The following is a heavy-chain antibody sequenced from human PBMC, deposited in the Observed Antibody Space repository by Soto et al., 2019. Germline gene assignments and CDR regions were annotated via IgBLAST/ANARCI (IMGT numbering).Heavy chain of an antibody. D-gene: IGHD3-22*01. V-gene: IGHV3-48*03. CDR2: ISSSGSTI. CDR1: GFTFSSYE. Sequence: PGGSLRLSCAASGFTFSSYEMNWVRQAPGKGLEWASYISSSGSTIYYADSVKGRFTISRDNAQNSLYLQMNSLRAEDTAVYYCARNGYYYDSSGYYPLDYWGQGTLVTVSS. CDR3: ARNGYYYDSSGYYPLDY. J-gene: IGHJ4*02.